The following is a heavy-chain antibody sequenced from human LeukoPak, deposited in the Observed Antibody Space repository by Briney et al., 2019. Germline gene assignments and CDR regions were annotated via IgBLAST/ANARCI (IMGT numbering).Heavy chain of an antibody. J-gene: IGHJ4*02. D-gene: IGHD5-24*01. CDR1: GGTFSSYA. V-gene: IGHV1-69*13. CDR3: ASGRDGYNSYYFDY. CDR2: IIPIFGTA. Sequence: SVKVSCKASGGTFSSYAISWVRQAPGQGLEWMGGIIPIFGTANYAQKFQGRVTITADEYTSTAYMELSSLRSEDTAVYYCASGRDGYNSYYFDYWGQGTLVTVSS.